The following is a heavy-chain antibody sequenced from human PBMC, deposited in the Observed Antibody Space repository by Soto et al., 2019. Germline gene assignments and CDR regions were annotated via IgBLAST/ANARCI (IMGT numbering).Heavy chain of an antibody. Sequence: ETLSLTCTVSGGSIDSSTYYWGWIRQPPGKGLEWIGSIFYNGNTFYNPSLKSRITISVDTSKNQFSLKLSSVTAADTAVYYCARHSTGYYYSWFDPWGQGTLVTVSS. J-gene: IGHJ5*02. CDR1: GGSIDSSTYY. CDR3: ARHSTGYYYSWFDP. CDR2: IFYNGNT. V-gene: IGHV4-39*01. D-gene: IGHD3-22*01.